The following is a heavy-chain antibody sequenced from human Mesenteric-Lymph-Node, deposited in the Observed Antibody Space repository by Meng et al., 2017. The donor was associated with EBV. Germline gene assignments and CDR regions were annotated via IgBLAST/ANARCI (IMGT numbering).Heavy chain of an antibody. CDR3: ARGIAVAGRTDY. Sequence: QVQVVQSGAEVKKPGASVKVSCKASGYTFTSYAMHWVRQAPGQRLEWMGWINAGNGNTKYSQKFQGRVTITRDTSASTAYMELSSLRSEDTAVYYCARGIAVAGRTDYWGQGTLVTVSS. D-gene: IGHD6-19*01. V-gene: IGHV1-3*01. CDR1: GYTFTSYA. J-gene: IGHJ4*02. CDR2: INAGNGNT.